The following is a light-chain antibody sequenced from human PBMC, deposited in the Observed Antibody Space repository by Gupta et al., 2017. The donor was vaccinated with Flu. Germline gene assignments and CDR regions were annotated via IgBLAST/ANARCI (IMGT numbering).Light chain of an antibody. J-gene: IGLJ1*01. V-gene: IGLV2-18*02. CDR3: SSYTSSYTYV. CDR2: EVS. Sequence: QSALTQPPSVSGSPGQSVTISCTGTSSDVGTYNRVSWYQQSPGPAPKLMIYEVSRRPSGVPDRFSGSKSGNTASLTISGLQGEDEADYYCSSYTSSYTYVFGTGTKVTVL. CDR1: SSDVGTYNR.